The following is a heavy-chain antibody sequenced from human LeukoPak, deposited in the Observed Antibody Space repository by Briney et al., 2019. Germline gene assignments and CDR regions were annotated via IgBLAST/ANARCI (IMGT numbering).Heavy chain of an antibody. CDR3: ARDHYYGYDI. J-gene: IGHJ3*02. CDR1: GFTFSSYE. CDR2: ISSSGSTI. Sequence: GGSLRLSCAASGFTFSSYEMNWVRQAPGKGLEWVSYISSSGSTIYYADSVKGRFTISRDNSKNTLYLQMNSLRAEDTAVYYCARDHYYGYDIWGQGTMVTVSS. V-gene: IGHV3-48*03. D-gene: IGHD3-10*01.